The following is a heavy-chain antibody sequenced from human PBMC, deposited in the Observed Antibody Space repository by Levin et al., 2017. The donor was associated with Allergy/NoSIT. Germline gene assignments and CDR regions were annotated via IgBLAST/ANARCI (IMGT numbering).Heavy chain of an antibody. Sequence: SETLSLTCAVSVYTISSGHYWGWIRQSPGKGLEWIGSIYHSGTTYYNPSLKSRVTISIDTSKNQFFLKLSSVTAADTAVYYCVRVGYCSSGSCYVVAWGQGTLVTVSS. V-gene: IGHV4-38-2*01. D-gene: IGHD2-15*01. CDR3: VRVGYCSSGSCYVVA. CDR1: VYTISSGHY. J-gene: IGHJ4*02. CDR2: IYHSGTT.